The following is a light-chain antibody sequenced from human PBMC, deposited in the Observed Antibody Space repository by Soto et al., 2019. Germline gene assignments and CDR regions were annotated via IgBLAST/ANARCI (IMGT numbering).Light chain of an antibody. CDR3: QQRSNWPPRLT. V-gene: IGKV3-11*01. CDR2: DAS. Sequence: EIVLTQSPGTLSLSPGESATLSCRASQSVSSYLAWYQQKPGQAPRLLIYDASNRATGIPARFSGSGSGTDFTLTISSLEPEDFAVYYCQQRSNWPPRLTFGGGTKVDIK. CDR1: QSVSSY. J-gene: IGKJ4*01.